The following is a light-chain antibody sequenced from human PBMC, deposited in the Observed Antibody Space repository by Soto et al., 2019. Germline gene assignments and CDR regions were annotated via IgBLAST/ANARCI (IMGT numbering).Light chain of an antibody. V-gene: IGLV2-23*02. CDR1: SSGVGSYNL. CDR2: EVS. J-gene: IGLJ1*01. CDR3: CSYAGSSTYV. Sequence: QSALTQPASVSGSPGQSITISCTGTSSGVGSYNLVSWYQQHPGKAPKLMIYEVSKRPSGVSNRFSGSKSGNTASLTISGLQAEDEADYYCCSYAGSSTYVSGTGTRSPS.